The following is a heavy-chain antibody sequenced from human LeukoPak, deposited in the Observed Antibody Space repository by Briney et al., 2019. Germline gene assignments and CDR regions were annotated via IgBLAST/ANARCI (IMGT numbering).Heavy chain of an antibody. V-gene: IGHV3-23*01. CDR1: GFTFSSYA. Sequence: WQSLRLSCAASGFTFSSYAMSWVRKGQGNGQEWDSSISDHGNSTYTAASAQSRFTTSRDNSNNKLYLQMNSLITEATTAYYCAKDLIYSSSWSENWGQGSLVTVCS. CDR2: ISDHGNST. D-gene: IGHD6-13*01. J-gene: IGHJ1*01. CDR3: AKDLIYSSSWSEN.